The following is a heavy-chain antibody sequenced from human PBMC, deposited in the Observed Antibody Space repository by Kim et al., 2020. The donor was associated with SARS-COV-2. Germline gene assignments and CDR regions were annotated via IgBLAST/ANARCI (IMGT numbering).Heavy chain of an antibody. Sequence: SETLSLTCTVSGGSISSGGYYWSWIRQHPGKGLEWIGYIYYSGSTYYNPSLKRRVTISVDTSKNQSSLKLSSVTAADTAVYYCSRGDTIFGVVINAFDIWGQGTMVTVSS. D-gene: IGHD3-3*01. CDR3: SRGDTIFGVVINAFDI. V-gene: IGHV4-31*03. CDR1: GGSISSGGYY. J-gene: IGHJ3*02. CDR2: IYYSGST.